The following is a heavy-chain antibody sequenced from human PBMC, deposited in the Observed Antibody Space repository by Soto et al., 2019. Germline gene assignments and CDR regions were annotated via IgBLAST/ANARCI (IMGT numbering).Heavy chain of an antibody. CDR1: GFTFNSYA. Sequence: EVRLMESGGGFLQPGGSKRLSCVASGFTFNSYAMSWVRQTPEKGLEWVSAISGSGWQTYYAESVQGRFTISRDNSKPTVYLHMNRLRAEDSGIYYCAKGRYFDASGGCANFWGRGTLVTVSS. CDR2: ISGSGWQT. D-gene: IGHD3-9*01. V-gene: IGHV3-23*01. J-gene: IGHJ2*01. CDR3: AKGRYFDASGGCANF.